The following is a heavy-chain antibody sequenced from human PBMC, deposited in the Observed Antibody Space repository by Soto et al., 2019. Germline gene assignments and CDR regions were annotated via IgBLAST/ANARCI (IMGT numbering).Heavy chain of an antibody. CDR2: INPNSGGT. D-gene: IGHD5-12*01. J-gene: IGHJ4*02. Sequence: GTSVEVCCKASGYTFTGNYMHWVRQAPRQGLEWMGWINPNSGGTNYAQKFQGWVTMTRDTSISTAYMELSRLRSDDTAVHYCARALTRRDGYKAFGYWGQGTLVTVSS. V-gene: IGHV1-2*04. CDR3: ARALTRRDGYKAFGY. CDR1: GYTFTGNY.